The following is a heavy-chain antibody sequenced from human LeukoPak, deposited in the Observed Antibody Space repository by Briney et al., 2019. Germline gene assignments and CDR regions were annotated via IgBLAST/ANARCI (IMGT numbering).Heavy chain of an antibody. V-gene: IGHV1-69*13. CDR3: ARSYSSSSYANWFDP. Sequence: ASVKVSCKASGGTFSSYAISWVRQAPGQGLEWMGGIIPIFGTANYAQKFQGRVTITADESTSTAYMELSSLRSEDTAVYYCARSYSSSSYANWFDPWGQGTLVTVSS. J-gene: IGHJ5*02. D-gene: IGHD6-13*01. CDR1: GGTFSSYA. CDR2: IIPIFGTA.